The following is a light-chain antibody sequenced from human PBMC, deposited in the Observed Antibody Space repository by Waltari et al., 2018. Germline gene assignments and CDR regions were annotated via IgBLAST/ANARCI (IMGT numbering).Light chain of an antibody. J-gene: IGLJ3*02. CDR1: SSNLAVNT. Sequence: QSVLTQPPPASGTPGPRVTISCSGSSSNLAVNTAHWYQQVPGAAPRILMYTDNQRPSGVPDRFSGSKSGSSASLAISGLRPEDEADYYCAAWDDNLNGWAFGGGTKVTVL. V-gene: IGLV1-44*01. CDR2: TDN. CDR3: AAWDDNLNGWA.